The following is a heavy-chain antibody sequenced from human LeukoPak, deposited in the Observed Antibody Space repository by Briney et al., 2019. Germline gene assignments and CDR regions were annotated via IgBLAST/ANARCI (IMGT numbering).Heavy chain of an antibody. Sequence: GASVKVSCKASGDTFTGYYMHWGRQAPGQGLEWMGWINPNSGGTNYAQKFQGRVTMTRDTSISTAYMELSRLRSDDTALYYCARDLDGIAAAGTDYWGQGTLVTVSS. J-gene: IGHJ4*02. CDR3: ARDLDGIAAAGTDY. V-gene: IGHV1-2*02. CDR2: INPNSGGT. D-gene: IGHD6-13*01. CDR1: GDTFTGYY.